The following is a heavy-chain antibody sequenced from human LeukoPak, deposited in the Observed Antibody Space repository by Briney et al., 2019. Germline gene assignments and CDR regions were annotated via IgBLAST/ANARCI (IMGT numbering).Heavy chain of an antibody. CDR1: GYTFTSYD. V-gene: IGHV1-8*01. Sequence: ASVKVSCKASGYTFTSYDINWVRQATGQGLEWMGWMNPNSGNTGYARKFQGRVTMTRNTSISTAYMELSSLRSEDTAVYYCASVGTPSGMDVWGQGTTVTVSS. CDR3: ASVGTPSGMDV. D-gene: IGHD1-1*01. CDR2: MNPNSGNT. J-gene: IGHJ6*02.